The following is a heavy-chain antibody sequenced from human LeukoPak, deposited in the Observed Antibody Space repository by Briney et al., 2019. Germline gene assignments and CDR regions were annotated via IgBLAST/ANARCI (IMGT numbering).Heavy chain of an antibody. J-gene: IGHJ4*02. CDR3: ARGGDCSGGSCYCFDY. Sequence: GASVKVSCKASGYSFTSYYMHWVRQAPGQGLEWMGWINPNSGGTNYAQKFQGRVTMTRDTSISTAYMELSRLRSDDTAVYYCARGGDCSGGSCYCFDYWGQGTLVTVSS. CDR2: INPNSGGT. V-gene: IGHV1-2*02. D-gene: IGHD2-15*01. CDR1: GYSFTSYY.